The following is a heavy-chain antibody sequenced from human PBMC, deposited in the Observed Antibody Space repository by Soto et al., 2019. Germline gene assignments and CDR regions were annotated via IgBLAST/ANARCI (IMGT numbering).Heavy chain of an antibody. CDR1: GFTFSRNY. Sequence: EVQLVESGGHLVQLGGSLRLSCIASGFTFSRNYMSWVRQPPGKGLEWVSTIYSGGNTFYADSVKGRFTISRDNSKNTLFLQMNSLGVEDTAVYYCARVPFSQMEYVPWYFDLWGRGTLVTVSS. CDR2: IYSGGNT. CDR3: ARVPFSQMEYVPWYFDL. D-gene: IGHD1-1*01. J-gene: IGHJ2*01. V-gene: IGHV3-53*03.